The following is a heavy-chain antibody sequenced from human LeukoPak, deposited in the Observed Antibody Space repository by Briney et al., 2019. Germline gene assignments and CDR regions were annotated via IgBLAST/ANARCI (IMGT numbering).Heavy chain of an antibody. J-gene: IGHJ4*01. Sequence: GGSLRLSCAASGFNFIDYSMNWVRQAPGTGLEWISYIGISSGNTKYADSVKGRFTISRDKARNSLYLQMNSLRVEDTAMYYCARDHRYAFDNWGHGTLATVSS. CDR3: ARDHRYAFDN. CDR1: GFNFIDYS. V-gene: IGHV3-48*01. D-gene: IGHD5-12*01. CDR2: IGISSGNT.